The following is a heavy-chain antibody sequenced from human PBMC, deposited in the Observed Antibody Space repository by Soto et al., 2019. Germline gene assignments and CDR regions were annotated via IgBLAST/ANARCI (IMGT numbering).Heavy chain of an antibody. D-gene: IGHD4-17*01. V-gene: IGHV4-39*01. J-gene: IGHJ6*02. CDR1: GGSISSSSYY. CDR2: IYYSGST. CDR3: ARRGTTVVNYYGMDV. Sequence: QLQLQESGPGLVKPSETLSLTCTVSGGSISSSSYYWGWIRQPPGKGLEWIGSIYYSGSTYYNPSLKSRVPISVDTSKNQCSLKLSSVTAADTAVYYCARRGTTVVNYYGMDVWGQGTTVTVSS.